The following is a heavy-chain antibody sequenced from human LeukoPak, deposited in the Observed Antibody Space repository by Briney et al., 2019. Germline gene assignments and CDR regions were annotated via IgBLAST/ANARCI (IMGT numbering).Heavy chain of an antibody. CDR1: GFTFSSYG. D-gene: IGHD3-16*01. J-gene: IGHJ4*02. V-gene: IGHV3-23*01. Sequence: GGTLRLSCAASGFTFSSYGMSWVRQAPGKGLEWVSAISGSGGSTYYADSVKGRFTISRDNSKNTLYLQMNSLRAEDTAVYYCARDRRRLRLGELSFILDYWGQGTLVTVSS. CDR2: ISGSGGST. CDR3: ARDRRRLRLGELSFILDY.